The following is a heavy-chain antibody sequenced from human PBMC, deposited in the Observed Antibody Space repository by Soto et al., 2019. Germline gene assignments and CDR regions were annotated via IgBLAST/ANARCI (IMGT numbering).Heavy chain of an antibody. CDR3: VKGSFGSGWYDGSDY. V-gene: IGHV3-9*01. CDR1: GFKFDDYA. Sequence: EVQLVESGGRLVQPGRSLRLSCVASGFKFDDYAMHWVRQTPGKGLEWVSGISWNNGSIGYADSVKGRFTISRDNAKNSLFLQINSLRDEDTAFYYCVKGSFGSGWYDGSDYWGQGTLVTVSS. J-gene: IGHJ4*02. D-gene: IGHD6-19*01. CDR2: ISWNNGSI.